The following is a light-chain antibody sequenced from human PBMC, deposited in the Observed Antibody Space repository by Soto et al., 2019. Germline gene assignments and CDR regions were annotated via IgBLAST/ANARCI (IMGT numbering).Light chain of an antibody. V-gene: IGKV1-16*01. CDR2: AAS. CDR3: QQYNSYPRT. J-gene: IGKJ1*01. Sequence: DLQMTQSPSSLSVSVGDRVTITCRASQAFGISLGWFQQKPGKAPKSLIYAASTLQVGVPSRFSSSGSGTDFILTISSLQPEDFATYYCQQYNSYPRTFGQGTKVEIK. CDR1: QAFGIS.